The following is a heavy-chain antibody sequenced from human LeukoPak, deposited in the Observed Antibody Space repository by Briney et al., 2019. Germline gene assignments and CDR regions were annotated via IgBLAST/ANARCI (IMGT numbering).Heavy chain of an antibody. D-gene: IGHD2-2*01. Sequence: SGTLSLTCTVSGGSIGSSSYYWGWIRQPPGKGLEWIGSIYYSGSTYYNPSLKSRVTISVDTSKNQFSLKLSSVTAADTAVYYCANLYIVVVPAKGPDAFDIWGQGTMVTVSS. CDR1: GGSIGSSSYY. V-gene: IGHV4-39*07. J-gene: IGHJ3*02. CDR3: ANLYIVVVPAKGPDAFDI. CDR2: IYYSGST.